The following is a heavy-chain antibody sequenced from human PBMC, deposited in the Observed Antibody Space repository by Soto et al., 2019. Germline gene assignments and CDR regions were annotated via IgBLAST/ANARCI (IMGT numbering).Heavy chain of an antibody. CDR3: ARALTGDAFDY. J-gene: IGHJ4*02. D-gene: IGHD7-27*01. Sequence: EVQLVESGGGLVQPGGSLRLSCAASGFTFSSYAMNWVRQAPGKGLEWVSYISSSSTTIYYAASVKGRLTISRDNAKNSLYLQVNSLRDEDTAVYYCARALTGDAFDYWGQGTLVTVSS. CDR2: ISSSSTTI. CDR1: GFTFSSYA. V-gene: IGHV3-48*02.